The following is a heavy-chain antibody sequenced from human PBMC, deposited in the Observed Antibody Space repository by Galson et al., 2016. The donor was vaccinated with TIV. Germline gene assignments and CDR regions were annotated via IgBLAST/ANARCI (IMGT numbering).Heavy chain of an antibody. Sequence: SLRLSCAASGFAVSSNQMNWVRQAPGKGLEWVSTIYSGGTPEYADSVKGRFIISRDTLKNTVSLHMNTLRTEDTAVYFCARVQESLAAVEAFDVWGQGTLVTVSS. J-gene: IGHJ3*01. D-gene: IGHD2-15*01. CDR2: IYSGGTP. CDR3: ARVQESLAAVEAFDV. CDR1: GFAVSSNQ. V-gene: IGHV3-53*01.